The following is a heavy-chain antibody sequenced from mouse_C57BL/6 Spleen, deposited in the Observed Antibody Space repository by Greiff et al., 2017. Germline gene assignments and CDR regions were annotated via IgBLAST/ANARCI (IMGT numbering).Heavy chain of an antibody. CDR1: GYTFTSYW. Sequence: QVQLQQPGAELVRPGSSVKLSCKASGYTFTSYWMHWVKQRPIQGLEWIGNIDPSDSETHYNQKFKDKATLTVDKSSSTAYMQLSSLTSEDSAVYYCARRIGYYGSSYEDYFDYWGQGTTRTVSS. D-gene: IGHD1-1*01. CDR2: IDPSDSET. CDR3: ARRIGYYGSSYEDYFDY. V-gene: IGHV1-52*01. J-gene: IGHJ2*01.